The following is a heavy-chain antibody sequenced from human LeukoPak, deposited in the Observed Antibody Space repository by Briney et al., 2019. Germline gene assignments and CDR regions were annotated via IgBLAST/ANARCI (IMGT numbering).Heavy chain of an antibody. J-gene: IGHJ3*02. CDR3: AKGLTIYCSGGSCYSNDAFDI. V-gene: IGHV3-23*01. D-gene: IGHD2-15*01. Sequence: PGGSLRLSCAASGFMFSTYAMNWVRQAPGKGLEWVSAISGSGGSTYYADSVKGRFTISRDNSKNTLYLQMNSLRAEDTAVYYCAKGLTIYCSGGSCYSNDAFDIWGQGTMVTVSS. CDR1: GFMFSTYA. CDR2: ISGSGGST.